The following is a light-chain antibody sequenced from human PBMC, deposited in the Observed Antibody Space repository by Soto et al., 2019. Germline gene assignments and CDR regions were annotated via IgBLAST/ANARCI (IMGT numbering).Light chain of an antibody. CDR1: NIRGDS. CDR2: DDS. Sequence: SYELTQPPSVSGAPGQTAKIACGGDNIRGDSVHWYLQKSVQAPVLVVYDDSDRTAGIPERFSGSNSGNMATLSISRVEAGDEAEYYCQGWASRGDRPVFGGGTKLTVL. CDR3: QGWASRGDRPV. V-gene: IGLV3-21*02. J-gene: IGLJ2*01.